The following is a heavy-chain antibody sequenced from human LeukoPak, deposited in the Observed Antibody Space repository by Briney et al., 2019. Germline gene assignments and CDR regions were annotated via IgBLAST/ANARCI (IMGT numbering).Heavy chain of an antibody. CDR2: ISASRDIT. J-gene: IGHJ6*02. D-gene: IGHD4-17*01. CDR1: GFNYSSYT. V-gene: IGHV3-48*01. CDR3: ARDLRVTTTPYGMDV. Sequence: PGGSLRLSCAASGFNYSSYTMNWVRQAPGMGLEWLSYISASRDITYYADSVKGRFTISRDNAKNSLYLQMNSLRAEDTAVYYCARDLRVTTTPYGMDVWGQGTTVTVSS.